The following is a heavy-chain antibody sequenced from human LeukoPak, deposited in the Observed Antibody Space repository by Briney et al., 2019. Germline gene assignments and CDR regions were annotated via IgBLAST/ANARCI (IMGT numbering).Heavy chain of an antibody. CDR1: GFTFGDYL. Sequence: GGSLRLSCTAAGFTFGDYLMSWFRQAPGKGLEWIGFISGGTTEYAASVKGRFTISRDDSTSIAYLQMNSLTTEDTAVYYCSRGSGWLSVYWGQGTLVTVSS. J-gene: IGHJ4*02. V-gene: IGHV3-49*03. D-gene: IGHD6-19*01. CDR2: ISGGTT. CDR3: SRGSGWLSVY.